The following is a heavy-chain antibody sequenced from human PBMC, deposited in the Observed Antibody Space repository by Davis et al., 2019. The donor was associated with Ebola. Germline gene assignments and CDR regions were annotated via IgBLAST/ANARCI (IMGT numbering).Heavy chain of an antibody. Sequence: MPSETLSLTCTVSGYSISSGYYWGWIRQPPGKGLEWIGSIYHSGSTYYNPSLKSRVTISVDTSKNQFSLKLSSVTAADTAVYYCARVAINTTGGGSWFDPWGQGTLVTVSS. V-gene: IGHV4-38-2*02. CDR1: GYSISSGYY. D-gene: IGHD1-26*01. CDR2: IYHSGST. CDR3: ARVAINTTGGGSWFDP. J-gene: IGHJ5*02.